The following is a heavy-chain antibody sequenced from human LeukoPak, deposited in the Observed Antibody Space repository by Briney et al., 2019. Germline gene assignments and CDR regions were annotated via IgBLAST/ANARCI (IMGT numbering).Heavy chain of an antibody. CDR3: AKDRVARWGDYWYFDL. J-gene: IGHJ2*01. V-gene: IGHV3-23*01. D-gene: IGHD5-24*01. Sequence: GASLRLSCAASGFTFSGYAMSWVRQAPGKGLEWVSAISGSGGSTYYADSVKGRFTISRDNSKNTLYLQMNSLRAEDTAVYYCAKDRVARWGDYWYFDLWGRGTLVTVSS. CDR1: GFTFSGYA. CDR2: ISGSGGST.